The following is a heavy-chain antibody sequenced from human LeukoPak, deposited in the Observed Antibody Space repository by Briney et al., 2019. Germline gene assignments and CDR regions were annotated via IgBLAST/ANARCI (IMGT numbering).Heavy chain of an antibody. V-gene: IGHV3-66*01. J-gene: IGHJ4*02. CDR2: MYPGGST. Sequence: PGGSLRLSRAASGLTVSSNYMSWVRQAPGKGLEWVSAMYPGGSTYYADSVKGRFTISRDNSKNTVFLRMSSLRAEDTAIYFCAACPHGPDYSHHWGQGTPVTISS. D-gene: IGHD2-2*01. CDR1: GLTVSSNY. CDR3: AACPHGPDYSHH.